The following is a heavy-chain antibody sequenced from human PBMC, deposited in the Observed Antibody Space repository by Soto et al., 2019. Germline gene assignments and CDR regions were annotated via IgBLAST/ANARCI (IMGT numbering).Heavy chain of an antibody. J-gene: IGHJ6*02. V-gene: IGHV4-31*01. CDR2: LYYSGST. CDR3: ASGTGVPPAWDV. CDR1: GGSISSGGYY. Sequence: QVQLQESGPGLVKPSQTLSLTCTVSGGSISSGGYYWSWIRQHPGKGLEWIGYLYYSGSTYYNPSLKRLVTISVGTAKNQFALKLSSLTAADTAVYYCASGTGVPPAWDVWGQGTTVTVSS. D-gene: IGHD1-26*01.